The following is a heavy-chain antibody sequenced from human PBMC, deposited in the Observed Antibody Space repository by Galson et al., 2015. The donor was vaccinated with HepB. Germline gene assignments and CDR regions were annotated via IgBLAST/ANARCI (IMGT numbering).Heavy chain of an antibody. CDR3: ARGGIQLWLQGVPNDAFDI. D-gene: IGHD5-18*01. V-gene: IGHV3-30*04. J-gene: IGHJ3*02. CDR1: GFTFSSYA. CDR2: ISYDGSNK. Sequence: SLRLSCAASGFTFSSYAMHWVRQAPGKGLEWVAVISYDGSNKYYADSVKGRFTISRDNSKNTLYLQMNSLRAEDTAVYYCARGGIQLWLQGVPNDAFDIWGQGTMVTVSS.